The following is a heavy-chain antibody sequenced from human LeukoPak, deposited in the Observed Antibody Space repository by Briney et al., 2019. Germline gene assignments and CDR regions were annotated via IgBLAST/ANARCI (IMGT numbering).Heavy chain of an antibody. Sequence: PGGSLRLSCAASGFTFSSYSMNWVRQAPGKGLEWVSSISSSSSYIYYADSVKGRFTISRDNANSSLYLQMNSLRAEDTAVYYCASRGSYGGGWFDPWGQGTLVTVSS. CDR2: ISSSSSYI. CDR3: ASRGSYGGGWFDP. CDR1: GFTFSSYS. D-gene: IGHD1-26*01. J-gene: IGHJ5*02. V-gene: IGHV3-21*01.